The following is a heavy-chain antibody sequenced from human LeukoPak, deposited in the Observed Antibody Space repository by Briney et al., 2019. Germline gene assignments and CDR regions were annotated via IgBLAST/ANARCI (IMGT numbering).Heavy chain of an antibody. CDR1: GGSISSGGYS. J-gene: IGHJ4*02. D-gene: IGHD4-17*01. CDR2: IYHSGST. CDR3: ARSNGDYFLFDY. V-gene: IGHV4-30-2*01. Sequence: PSETLSLTCAVSGGSISSGGYSWSWIRQPPGKGLEWIGYIYHSGSTYYNPSLKSRVTISADRSKNQFSLKLSSVTAADTAVYYCARSNGDYFLFDYWGQGTLVTVSS.